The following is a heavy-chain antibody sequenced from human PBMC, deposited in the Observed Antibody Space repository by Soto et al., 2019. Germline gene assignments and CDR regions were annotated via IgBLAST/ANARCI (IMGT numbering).Heavy chain of an antibody. V-gene: IGHV1-3*05. CDR1: GYTFTSYA. J-gene: IGHJ4*02. Sequence: QVQLVQSGAEEKKPGASVKVSCKASGYTFTSYAMHWVRQAPGQRLEWMGWINAGNGNTKYSQKFQGRVTITRDTSARTAYMELSSLRSEDTAVYYCARAWVVVTAPDYWGQGTLVTVYS. D-gene: IGHD2-21*02. CDR2: INAGNGNT. CDR3: ARAWVVVTAPDY.